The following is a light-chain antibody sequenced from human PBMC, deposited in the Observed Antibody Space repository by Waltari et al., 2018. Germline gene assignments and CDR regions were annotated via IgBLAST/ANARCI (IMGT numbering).Light chain of an antibody. CDR1: SSDVGSYNL. CDR3: CSYAGSDTFVV. CDR2: EVS. J-gene: IGLJ2*01. V-gene: IGLV2-23*02. Sequence: QSALTQPASVSGSPGQSITISCTGTSSDVGSYNLVSWYQQHPAKAPKPRIYEVSNRPSGVSDRVSGSKSGNTASLTISGLQAEDEADYYCCSYAGSDTFVVLGGGTKLTVL.